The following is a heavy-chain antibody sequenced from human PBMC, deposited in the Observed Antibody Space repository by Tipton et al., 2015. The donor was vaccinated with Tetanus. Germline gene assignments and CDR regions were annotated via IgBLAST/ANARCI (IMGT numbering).Heavy chain of an antibody. D-gene: IGHD3-22*01. CDR3: ARGYYYDSSGYYHEGYYFDY. CDR2: IGTAGDT. V-gene: IGHV3-13*01. J-gene: IGHJ4*02. Sequence: SLRLSYAASGFTFSSYDMHWVRQATGKGLEWVSAIGTAGDTYYPGSVKGRFTISRENAKNSLYLQMNSLRAGDTAVYYCARGYYYDSSGYYHEGYYFDYWGQGTLVTVSS. CDR1: GFTFSSYD.